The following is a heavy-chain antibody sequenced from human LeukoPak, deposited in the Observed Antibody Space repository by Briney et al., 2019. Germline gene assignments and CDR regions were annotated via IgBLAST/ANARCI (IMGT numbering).Heavy chain of an antibody. CDR3: ARDPHTSNQPDY. D-gene: IGHD2-2*01. Sequence: SETLSLTCAVSGAXISDTHCWSWVRQPPGKGLEWIGEIYKSGSPNYNPSLRSRVAISEDKFKNQFLLKLTSVTAADTAVYYCARDPHTSNQPDYWGQGTLVTVSS. CDR2: IYKSGSP. V-gene: IGHV4-4*02. J-gene: IGHJ4*02. CDR1: GAXISDTHC.